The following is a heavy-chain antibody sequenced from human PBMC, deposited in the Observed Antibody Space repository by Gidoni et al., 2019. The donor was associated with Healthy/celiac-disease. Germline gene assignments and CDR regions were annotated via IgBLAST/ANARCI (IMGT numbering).Heavy chain of an antibody. V-gene: IGHV2-5*01. D-gene: IGHD3-3*01. CDR3: AHKEEWFIGFDP. J-gene: IGHJ5*02. Sequence: QRTLKESGPTLVKPAQTLPLTCPFSGFSLNTGGVAVGWSRQPPGKALEWLELIYWNDDKRFSPSLKSRLTITKDTSKKHVVLTRTNMDPVDTATYYCAHKEEWFIGFDPWGQGTLVTVSS. CDR1: GFSLNTGGVA. CDR2: IYWNDDK.